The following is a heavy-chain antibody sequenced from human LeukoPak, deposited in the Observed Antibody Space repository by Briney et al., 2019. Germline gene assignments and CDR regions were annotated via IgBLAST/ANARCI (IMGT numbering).Heavy chain of an antibody. CDR3: ARGYYGSGSYSSFDY. J-gene: IGHJ4*02. CDR2: IIPIFGTA. CDR1: GGTFSSYA. D-gene: IGHD3-10*01. Sequence: SVTVSCTASGGTFSSYAISWVRQAPGQGLEWMGGIIPIFGTANYAQKFQGRVTITADESTSTAYMELSSLRSEDTAVYYRARGYYGSGSYSSFDYWGQGTLVSVSS. V-gene: IGHV1-69*19.